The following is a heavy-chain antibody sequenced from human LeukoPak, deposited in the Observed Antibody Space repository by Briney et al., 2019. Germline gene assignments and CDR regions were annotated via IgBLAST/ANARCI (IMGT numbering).Heavy chain of an antibody. Sequence: ASVKVSCKASGYTFTGYYMHWVRQAPGQGLEWMGWINPNSGGTHYAQKFQGRVTMTRDTSISTAYLELSRLSSDATAVYSCARDRPRCSGGSCYSWDYWGQGTLVTVSS. D-gene: IGHD2-15*01. CDR2: INPNSGGT. V-gene: IGHV1-2*02. J-gene: IGHJ4*02. CDR3: ARDRPRCSGGSCYSWDY. CDR1: GYTFTGYY.